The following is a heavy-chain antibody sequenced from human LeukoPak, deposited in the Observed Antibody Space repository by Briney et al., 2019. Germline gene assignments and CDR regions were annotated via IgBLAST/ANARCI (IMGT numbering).Heavy chain of an antibody. V-gene: IGHV1-2*02. CDR3: GREGKYSSGWYEPLDS. D-gene: IGHD6-19*01. CDR2: INPNSGDT. Sequence: SVKVSCEASGYTFTDFYIHWVPRAPGQARGWMGWINPNSGDTKNSQNFQYRVTMTRDTSINTTYMELSRLRSDDTAVYYCGREGKYSSGWYEPLDSWGQGTLVTVSS. CDR1: GYTFTDFY. J-gene: IGHJ4*02.